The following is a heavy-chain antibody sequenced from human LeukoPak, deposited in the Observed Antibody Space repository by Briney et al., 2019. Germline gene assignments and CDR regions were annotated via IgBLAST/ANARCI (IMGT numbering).Heavy chain of an antibody. Sequence: GGSLRLSCAASGFTFEKHAMSWVRQAPGAGLDWVSSITDSGGSTYYADSVKGRFTISRDNSKNTLYLQMNSLRAEDTAVYYCTTSGNYFGDYWGQGTPVTVSS. J-gene: IGHJ4*02. CDR1: GFTFEKHA. CDR3: TTSGNYFGDY. V-gene: IGHV3-23*01. D-gene: IGHD1-26*01. CDR2: ITDSGGST.